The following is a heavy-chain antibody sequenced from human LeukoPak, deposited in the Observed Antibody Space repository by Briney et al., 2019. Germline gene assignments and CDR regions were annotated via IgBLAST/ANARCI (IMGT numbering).Heavy chain of an antibody. V-gene: IGHV3-7*02. CDR2: IKQDGGEK. CDR1: GFTFSSYW. D-gene: IGHD3-22*01. Sequence: PGGSLRLSCAASGFTFSSYWMSWVRQAPGKGPEWVANIKQDGGEKYYVDSVKGRFTISRDNAKNSLYLQMNSLRAEDTAVYYCARGPYYDSSGIPYYYYYGMDVWGQGTTVTVSS. J-gene: IGHJ6*02. CDR3: ARGPYYDSSGIPYYYYYGMDV.